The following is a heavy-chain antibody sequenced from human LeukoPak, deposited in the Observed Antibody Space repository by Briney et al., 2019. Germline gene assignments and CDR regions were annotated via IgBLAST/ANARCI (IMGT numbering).Heavy chain of an antibody. CDR3: ARTRSGYYNY. V-gene: IGHV4-59*01. D-gene: IGHD3-3*01. Sequence: SETLSLTCTVSGGSISSYYWSWIRQPPGKGLEWIGYIYYSGSTNYNPSLKSRVTISVDTSKNQFPLKLSSVTAADTAVYYCARTRSGYYNYWGQGTLVTVSS. J-gene: IGHJ4*02. CDR2: IYYSGST. CDR1: GGSISSYY.